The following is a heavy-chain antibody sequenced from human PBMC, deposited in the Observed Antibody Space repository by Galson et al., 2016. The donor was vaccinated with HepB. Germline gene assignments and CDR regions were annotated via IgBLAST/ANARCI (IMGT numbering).Heavy chain of an antibody. CDR2: IYPGDSDT. CDR3: ARQGVRSGNNYYYYALDV. J-gene: IGHJ6*02. D-gene: IGHD3-10*01. Sequence: QSGAEVKKPGESLKISCKGSGYNFTNNWIAWVRQMPGKGLEWMGIIYPGDSDTRYSPSFQGQVTISADKSISTAYLQWSSLKASDTAMYYCARQGVRSGNNYYYYALDVWGQGTTVTVSS. CDR1: GYNFTNNW. V-gene: IGHV5-51*01.